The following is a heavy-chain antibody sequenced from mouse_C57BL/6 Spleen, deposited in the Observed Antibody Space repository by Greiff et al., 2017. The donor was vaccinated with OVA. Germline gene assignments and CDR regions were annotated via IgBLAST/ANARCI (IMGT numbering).Heavy chain of an antibody. D-gene: IGHD4-1*01. CDR3: TRRGLGPHYYAMDY. V-gene: IGHV5-9-1*02. CDR2: ISSGGDYI. J-gene: IGHJ4*01. CDR1: GFTFSSYA. Sequence: EVQLVESGEGLVKPGGSLKLSCAASGFTFSSYAMSWVRQTPEKRLEWVAYISSGGDYIYYADTVKGRFTISRDNARNTLYLQMSSLKSEDTAMYYCTRRGLGPHYYAMDYWGQGTSVTVSS.